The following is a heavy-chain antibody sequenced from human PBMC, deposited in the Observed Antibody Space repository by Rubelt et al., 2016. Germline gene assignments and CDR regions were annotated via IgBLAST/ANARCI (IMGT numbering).Heavy chain of an antibody. CDR2: IKSKTDGGTT. J-gene: IGHJ4*02. D-gene: IGHD5-18*01. Sequence: EVQLVESGGGLVKPGGSLRLSCAASGFTFSNAWMNWVRQAPGKGLEWVGRIKSKTDGGTTAYAAPVKGRLTISSDDSKNTRYLQMNSLKTEDTAVYYCTTDTAMDNDFDYWGQGTLVTVSS. CDR1: GFTFSNAW. V-gene: IGHV3-15*07. CDR3: TTDTAMDNDFDY.